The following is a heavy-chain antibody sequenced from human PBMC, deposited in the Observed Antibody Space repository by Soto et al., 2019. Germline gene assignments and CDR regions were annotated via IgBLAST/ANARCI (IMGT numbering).Heavy chain of an antibody. V-gene: IGHV4-59*01. CDR1: GGSISSYY. Sequence: SETLSLTCTVSGGSISSYYWSWIRQPPGKGLEWIGYIYYGGSTNYNPSLKSRVTISVDTSKNQFSLKLSSVTAADTAVYYCARGKSVGHFDYWGQGTLVTVSS. CDR2: IYYGGST. J-gene: IGHJ4*02. CDR3: ARGKSVGHFDY. D-gene: IGHD1-26*01.